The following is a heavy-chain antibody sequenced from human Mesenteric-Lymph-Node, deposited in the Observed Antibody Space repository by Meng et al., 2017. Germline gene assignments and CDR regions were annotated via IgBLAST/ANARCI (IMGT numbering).Heavy chain of an antibody. D-gene: IGHD1-26*01. Sequence: GESLKISCAASGFTFSSYAMHWVRQAPGKGLEGVSSISGSGGTTYYTDSVKGRFTISRDISKNTLYLQMNSLRAEDTAIYFCAKDKEGTVADYFDYWGQGTLVTVSS. CDR3: AKDKEGTVADYFDY. J-gene: IGHJ4*02. CDR1: GFTFSSYA. V-gene: IGHV3-23*01. CDR2: ISGSGGTT.